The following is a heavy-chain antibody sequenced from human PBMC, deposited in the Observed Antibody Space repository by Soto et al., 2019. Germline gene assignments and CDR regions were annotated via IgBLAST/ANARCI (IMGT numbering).Heavy chain of an antibody. CDR1: GGTSRSYP. D-gene: IGHD2-21*01. J-gene: IGHJ4*02. CDR3: ARSNSGNGNSYSPFDY. V-gene: IGHV1-69*01. CDR2: IIPMFGTA. Sequence: QVQLAQYGAEVKKPGSSVKVSCKASGGTSRSYPISWVRQAPGQGLEWMGGIIPMFGTANYAQKFQGRLTITADDSTSTAYMELSSLRSEDTAVYYCARSNSGNGNSYSPFDYWGQGTLVTVSS.